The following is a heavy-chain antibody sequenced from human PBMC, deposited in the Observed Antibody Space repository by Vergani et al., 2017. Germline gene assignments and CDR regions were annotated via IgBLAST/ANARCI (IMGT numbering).Heavy chain of an antibody. CDR3: ARGLDTAMANYYYYYMDD. J-gene: IGHJ6*03. CDR1: GGTFSSYA. CDR2: IIPIFGTA. Sequence: QVQLVQSGAEVKKPGSSVKVSCKASGGTFSSYAISWVRQAPGQRLEWMGGIIPIFGTANYAQKFQGRVTITADESTSTAYMELSSLRSEETAVYYCARGLDTAMANYYYYYMDDWGKGTTVTVSS. V-gene: IGHV1-69*01. D-gene: IGHD5-18*01.